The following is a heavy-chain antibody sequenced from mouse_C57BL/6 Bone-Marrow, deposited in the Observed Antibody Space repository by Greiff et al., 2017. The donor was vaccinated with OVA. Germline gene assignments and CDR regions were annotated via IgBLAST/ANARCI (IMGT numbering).Heavy chain of an antibody. CDR1: GFTFSSYA. CDR3: ARGYLDV. V-gene: IGHV5-4*03. CDR2: ISDGGSYT. J-gene: IGHJ1*03. Sequence: EVKLMESGGGLVKPGGSLKLSCAASGFTFSSYAMSWVRQTPEKRLEWVATISDGGSYTYYPDNVKGRFTISRDNAKNNLYLQMSHLKSEDTAMYYCARGYLDVWGKGTTVTVSS.